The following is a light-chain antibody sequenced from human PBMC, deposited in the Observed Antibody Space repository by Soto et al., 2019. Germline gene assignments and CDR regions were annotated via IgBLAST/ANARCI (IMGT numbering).Light chain of an antibody. CDR1: SSNIGANT. CDR3: AAWDDSLNGRVV. CDR2: SNN. V-gene: IGLV1-44*01. Sequence: QSVLSQPPSASGTPGQRVTISCSGGSSNIGANTVNWYQQLPGSSPKLLIYSNNQRPSGVPDRFSASKSGTSASLAISGLQSEDGADYYWAAWDDSLNGRVVFGGGTKLPVL. J-gene: IGLJ3*02.